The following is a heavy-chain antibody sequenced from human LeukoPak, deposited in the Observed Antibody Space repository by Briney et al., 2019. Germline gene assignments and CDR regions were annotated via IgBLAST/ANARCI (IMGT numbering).Heavy chain of an antibody. Sequence: SGTLSLTCAVSGGSISSSNWWSWVRQPPGKGLEWIGEIYHSGSTNYNPSLKSRVTISVDTSKNQFSLKLSSVTAADTAVYYCARAGLSRMVRGVPNWFDPWGQGTLVTVSS. D-gene: IGHD3-10*01. J-gene: IGHJ5*02. CDR3: ARAGLSRMVRGVPNWFDP. CDR2: IYHSGST. CDR1: GGSISSSNW. V-gene: IGHV4-4*02.